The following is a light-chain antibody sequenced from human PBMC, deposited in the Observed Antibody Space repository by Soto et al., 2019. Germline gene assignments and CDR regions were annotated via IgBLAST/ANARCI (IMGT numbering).Light chain of an antibody. CDR3: QQSYMDPIT. V-gene: IGKV1-5*03. Sequence: DIQMTQSPSTLSASVGDRVTITCRASQSISSWLAWYQQKPGKAPKLLIYKASSLESGVPSRFSGSGSGTDFTLSISSVQPEDFATYFCQQSYMDPITFGQGTRLEIK. J-gene: IGKJ5*01. CDR1: QSISSW. CDR2: KAS.